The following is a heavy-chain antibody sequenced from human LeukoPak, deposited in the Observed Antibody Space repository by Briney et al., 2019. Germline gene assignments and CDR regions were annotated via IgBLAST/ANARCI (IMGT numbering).Heavy chain of an antibody. Sequence: GASVKFFCKASGGPFSSYSILWVRQAPGQGLEWMGGIIPCFGTANYAQKFQGRVTITTDESTSTAYMELSSLRSEDTAVYYCARGEAPYCSGGSCYPASAPDVWGKGTTVSVSS. V-gene: IGHV1-69*05. CDR2: IIPCFGTA. D-gene: IGHD2-15*01. CDR1: GGPFSSYS. CDR3: ARGEAPYCSGGSCYPASAPDV. J-gene: IGHJ6*03.